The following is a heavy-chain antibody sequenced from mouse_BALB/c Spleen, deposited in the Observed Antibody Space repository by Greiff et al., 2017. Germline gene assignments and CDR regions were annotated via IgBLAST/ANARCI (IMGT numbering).Heavy chain of an antibody. Sequence: EVKLEESGPGLVKPSQSLSLTCTVTGYSITSDYAWNWIRQFPGNKLEWMGYISYSGSTSYNPSLKSRISITRDTSKNQFFLQLNSVTTEDTATYYCARWGARAYAMDYWGQGTSVTVSS. CDR3: ARWGARAYAMDY. CDR2: ISYSGST. J-gene: IGHJ4*01. D-gene: IGHD3-1*01. V-gene: IGHV3-2*02. CDR1: GYSITSDYA.